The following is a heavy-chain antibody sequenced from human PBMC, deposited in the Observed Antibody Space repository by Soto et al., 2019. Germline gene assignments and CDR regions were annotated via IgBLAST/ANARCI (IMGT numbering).Heavy chain of an antibody. D-gene: IGHD4-17*01. CDR1: GFSLSTSGVG. CDR3: ASYGDPIFDY. CDR2: IYWDDDK. Sequence: QITLKESGPTLVKPTQTLTLTCTFSGFSLSTSGVGVGWIRQPPGKALEWLALIYWDDDKRYSPSLKSRLTIXKDTSQHQVVLTMTNMDPVDTATYCRASYGDPIFDYWGQGTLVTVSS. V-gene: IGHV2-5*02. J-gene: IGHJ4*02.